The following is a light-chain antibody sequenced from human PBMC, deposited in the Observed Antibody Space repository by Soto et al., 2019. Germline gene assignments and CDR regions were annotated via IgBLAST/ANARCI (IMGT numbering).Light chain of an antibody. V-gene: IGLV1-44*01. Sequence: QSVLTQPPSVSGTPGQRVTNSCSGSSSNIGTNPVNWYQQHPGATPHLLIYNNDQRPSGVPDRFSGSKSGTSASLAISGLQSEDEADYYCAVWNDNVTGPGYVFGTGTKLTVL. J-gene: IGLJ1*01. CDR1: SSNIGTNP. CDR2: NND. CDR3: AVWNDNVTGPGYV.